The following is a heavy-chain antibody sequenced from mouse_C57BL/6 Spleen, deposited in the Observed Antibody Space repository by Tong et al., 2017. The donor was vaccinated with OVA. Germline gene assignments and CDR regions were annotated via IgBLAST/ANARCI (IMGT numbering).Heavy chain of an antibody. CDR1: GYAFSSSW. CDR3: VSYYYGSSPWFAY. CDR2: IYPGDGDT. J-gene: IGHJ3*01. D-gene: IGHD1-1*01. V-gene: IGHV1-82*01. Sequence: VQLQESGPELVKPGASVKISCKASGYAFSSSWMNWVKQRPGKGLEWIGRIYPGDGDTNYNGKFKGKATLTADKSSSTAYMQLSSLTSEDSAVYFCVSYYYGSSPWFAYWGQGTLVTVSA.